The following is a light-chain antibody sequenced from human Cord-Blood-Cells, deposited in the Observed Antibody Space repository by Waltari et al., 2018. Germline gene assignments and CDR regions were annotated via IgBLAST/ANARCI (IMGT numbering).Light chain of an antibody. J-gene: IGKJ4*01. Sequence: DIQLTQSPSSVSASVGDRVTITCRASQGISSWLAWYQQKPGKAPKLLIYAASSLQSGVPSRFSGGGSGTDFTLSTSSLQPEASATYYWTQAHSFPLTFGGGTKVEIK. CDR3: TQAHSFPLT. CDR1: QGISSW. CDR2: AAS. V-gene: IGKV1-12*01.